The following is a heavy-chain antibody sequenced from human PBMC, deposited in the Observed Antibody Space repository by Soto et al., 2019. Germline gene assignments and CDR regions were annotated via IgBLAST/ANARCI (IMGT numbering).Heavy chain of an antibody. CDR2: IKSKSDGGTT. CDR1: GFTFSNAW. Sequence: EVQLVESGGGLVRPGGSLRLSCAASGFTFSNAWMNWVRQAPGKGLEWFGRIKSKSDGGTTDYAAPVKGRFTISRGDSQNTLYLQMNSLRTGDPGVYYCSTNKRYRRSLDLWGQGTTVTVSS. J-gene: IGHJ6*02. D-gene: IGHD5-12*01. CDR3: STNKRYRRSLDL. V-gene: IGHV3-15*07.